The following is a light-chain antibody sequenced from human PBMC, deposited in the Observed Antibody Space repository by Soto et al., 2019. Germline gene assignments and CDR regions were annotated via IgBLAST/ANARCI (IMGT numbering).Light chain of an antibody. CDR2: TNG. V-gene: IGLV1-40*01. Sequence: QLVLTQPPSVSGAPGQRVTISCTGTSSNIGAGYDVNWYQHLPGAAPKLLIYTNGNRPSGVPDRFSGSKSGTSASLAITGLQAEDEADYYCQSYDSGLSGSVFGGGTQLTVL. CDR3: QSYDSGLSGSV. J-gene: IGLJ3*02. CDR1: SSNIGAGYD.